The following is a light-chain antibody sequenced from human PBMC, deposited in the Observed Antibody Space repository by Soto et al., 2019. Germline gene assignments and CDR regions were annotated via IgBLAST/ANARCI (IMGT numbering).Light chain of an antibody. CDR3: EQYNDWPIT. Sequence: EIVMTQSPATLSVSPGQRATLSCRASQSVSSNLGWYQQKPGQAPRLLIHGASTRATGIPARFSGSGSGTECTLTISSLQSEDFAIYYCEQYNDWPITFGQGTRLEIK. CDR1: QSVSSN. V-gene: IGKV3-15*01. CDR2: GAS. J-gene: IGKJ5*01.